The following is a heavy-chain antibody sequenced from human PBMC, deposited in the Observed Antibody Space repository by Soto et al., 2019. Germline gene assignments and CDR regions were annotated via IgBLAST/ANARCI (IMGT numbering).Heavy chain of an antibody. CDR3: ATPLPTDYYYGMDV. Sequence: QVQLVQSGAEVKKPGSSVKVSCKASGGTFISYAISWVRQAPGHGLEWMGGIIPIFGTANYAQKFQGRVTITADESTSTAYMELSSLRSEDTAVYYCATPLPTDYYYGMDVWGQGTTVTVSS. J-gene: IGHJ6*02. CDR2: IIPIFGTA. V-gene: IGHV1-69*12. CDR1: GGTFISYA.